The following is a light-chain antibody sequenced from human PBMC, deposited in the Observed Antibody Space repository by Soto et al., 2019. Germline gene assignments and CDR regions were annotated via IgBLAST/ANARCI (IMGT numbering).Light chain of an antibody. Sequence: QSVLTQPPSASGTPGQRVNISCSGSSSNIGSNYVYWYRQFPGTAPKLLIQRNNQRPSGVPARFSGSKSGTSASLAISGLRSEDEADYYCGGWDDSLSGQVFGGGTKVTVL. J-gene: IGLJ2*01. V-gene: IGLV1-47*01. CDR1: SSNIGSNY. CDR3: GGWDDSLSGQV. CDR2: RNN.